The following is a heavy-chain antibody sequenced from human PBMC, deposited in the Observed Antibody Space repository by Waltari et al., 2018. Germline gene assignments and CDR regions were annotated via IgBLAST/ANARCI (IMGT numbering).Heavy chain of an antibody. Sequence: QLQLQESGPGLVKPSETLSLTCTVSGGSISSSSYYWGWIRQPPGKGLEWIGSIYYSGSTYYNPSLKRRVTISVDTSKNQFSLKLSSVTAADTAVYYCASQGSEGYSYGTLDYWGQGTLVTVSS. D-gene: IGHD5-18*01. CDR3: ASQGSEGYSYGTLDY. J-gene: IGHJ4*02. CDR2: IYYSGST. CDR1: GGSISSSSYY. V-gene: IGHV4-39*01.